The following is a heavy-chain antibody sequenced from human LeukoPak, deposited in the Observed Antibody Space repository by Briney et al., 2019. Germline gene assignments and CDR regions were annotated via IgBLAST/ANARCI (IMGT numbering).Heavy chain of an antibody. CDR1: GFTVSSNY. CDR3: ARVSSSWYKHFDY. D-gene: IGHD6-13*01. V-gene: IGHV3-53*01. Sequence: GGSLRLSCAASGFTVSSNYMSWVRQAPGKGLEWVSAISGSGGSTYYADSVKGRFTISRDNSKNTLYLQMNSLRAEDTAVYYCARVSSSWYKHFDYWGQGTLVTVPS. J-gene: IGHJ4*02. CDR2: ISGSGGST.